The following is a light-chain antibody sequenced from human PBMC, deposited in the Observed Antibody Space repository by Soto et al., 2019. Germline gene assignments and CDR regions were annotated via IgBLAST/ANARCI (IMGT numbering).Light chain of an antibody. J-gene: IGLJ3*02. CDR1: SSNIGSNF. Sequence: QSVLTEPPSVSAAPGQKVSMSCSGGSSNIGSNFVAWYQQLPGKAPKLLIYDDSKRPYGIPGRFSASKSGTSATLGITDLQTGEEGDYFCGSWDNSLSVVVFGGGTKLTVL. V-gene: IGLV1-51*01. CDR2: DDS. CDR3: GSWDNSLSVVV.